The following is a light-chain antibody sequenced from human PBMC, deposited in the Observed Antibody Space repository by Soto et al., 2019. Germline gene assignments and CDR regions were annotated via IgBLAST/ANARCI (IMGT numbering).Light chain of an antibody. J-gene: IGKJ2*01. CDR1: QSISSY. CDR3: QQTYITPYT. Sequence: DIQMTQSPSSLCLSVGDRVTITCRASQSISSYLNWYQQKPGKAPNLLIYASSHLHSGVPSRFSGSGSGTDFTLTISGLQPEDFAPYYCQQTYITPYTFGRGTKLEIK. V-gene: IGKV1-39*01. CDR2: ASS.